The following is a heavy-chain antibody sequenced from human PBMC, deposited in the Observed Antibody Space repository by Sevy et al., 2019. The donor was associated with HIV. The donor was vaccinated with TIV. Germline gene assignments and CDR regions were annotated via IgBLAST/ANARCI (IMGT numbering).Heavy chain of an antibody. Sequence: SGCLRLSCAASGFTFGSYWMTWVRQAPGKGLERVANIKEDGSGRFYVDSVRGRFTVSRDNAKKTLYLQINNLRGEDTALYYCSRLYSSSSGRGLDNWGQGALVTVSS. CDR3: SRLYSSSSGRGLDN. CDR1: GFTFGSYW. D-gene: IGHD6-6*01. J-gene: IGHJ4*02. CDR2: IKEDGSGR. V-gene: IGHV3-7*01.